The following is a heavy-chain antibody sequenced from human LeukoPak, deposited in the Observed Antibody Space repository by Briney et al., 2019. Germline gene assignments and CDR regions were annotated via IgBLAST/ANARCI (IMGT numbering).Heavy chain of an antibody. J-gene: IGHJ6*02. D-gene: IGHD1-26*01. CDR3: AKEGGLLTYYYYGMDV. CDR1: GFSFSSYA. CDR2: ISAGGRT. Sequence: GGSLRLSCVISGFSFSSYAMAWVRQAPGKGLEWVSSISAGGRTYYADSGKGRFTISRDNSKETVFLQMNSLRAEDTAVYYCAKEGGLLTYYYYGMDVWGQGTTVTVSS. V-gene: IGHV3-23*01.